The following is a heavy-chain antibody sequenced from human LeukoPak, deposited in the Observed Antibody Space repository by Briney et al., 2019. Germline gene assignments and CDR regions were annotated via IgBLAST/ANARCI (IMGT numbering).Heavy chain of an antibody. Sequence: ASVKVSCKASGYTFTSYAMNWVRQAPGQGLEWMGWINTNTGNPTYAQGFTGRFVFSLDTSVSTVYLQICSLKAEDTAVYYCARGQYCSGGSCYEGWFDPWGQGTLVTVSS. CDR3: ARGQYCSGGSCYEGWFDP. J-gene: IGHJ5*02. V-gene: IGHV7-4-1*01. CDR2: INTNTGNP. CDR1: GYTFTSYA. D-gene: IGHD2-15*01.